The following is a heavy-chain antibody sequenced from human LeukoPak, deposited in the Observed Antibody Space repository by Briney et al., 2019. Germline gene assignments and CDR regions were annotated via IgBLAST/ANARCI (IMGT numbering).Heavy chain of an antibody. CDR3: AREGSSGGYFDY. CDR2: IYSGGST. CDR1: GFSVSSNY. D-gene: IGHD6-6*01. J-gene: IGHJ4*02. Sequence: GGSLRLSSAASGFSVSSNYMSWVRQAPGKGLEWVSVIYSGGSTYYADSVKGRFTISRDNSKNTLYLQMNSLRAEDTAVYYCAREGSSGGYFDYWGQGTLVTVSS. V-gene: IGHV3-66*02.